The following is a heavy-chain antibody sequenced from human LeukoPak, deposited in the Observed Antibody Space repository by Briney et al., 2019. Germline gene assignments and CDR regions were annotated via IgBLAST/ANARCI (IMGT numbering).Heavy chain of an antibody. Sequence: SETLSLTFTVSGYSISSGYYWGWIRPPPGKGLEWIGSIYHSGNTYYNPSLKSRVTMSVDTSKNQFSLNLSSVTAADTAVYYCARADYSSSWSHEYYYMDVWGKGTTVTVSS. J-gene: IGHJ6*03. CDR1: GYSISSGYY. CDR3: ARADYSSSWSHEYYYMDV. V-gene: IGHV4-38-2*02. D-gene: IGHD6-13*01. CDR2: IYHSGNT.